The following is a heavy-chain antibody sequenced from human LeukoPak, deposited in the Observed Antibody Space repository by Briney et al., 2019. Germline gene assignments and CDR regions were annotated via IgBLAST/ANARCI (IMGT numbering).Heavy chain of an antibody. CDR2: IVVGSGNT. Sequence: SVKVSCKASGFTFTSSAMQWVQQARGQRLEWIGWIVVGSGNTNYAQKFQERVTITRDMSTSTAYMELSSLRSEDTAVYYCAADPSSLWGSYRYTPDYYYYGMDVWGQGTTVTVSS. J-gene: IGHJ6*02. CDR3: AADPSSLWGSYRYTPDYYYYGMDV. V-gene: IGHV1-58*02. CDR1: GFTFTSSA. D-gene: IGHD3-16*02.